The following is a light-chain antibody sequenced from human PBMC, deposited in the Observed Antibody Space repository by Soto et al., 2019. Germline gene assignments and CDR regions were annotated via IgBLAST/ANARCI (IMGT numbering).Light chain of an antibody. J-gene: IGLJ1*01. CDR3: SSYSSSSTLV. CDR2: EVS. Sequence: QSALTQPASVSGSPGQSITIACTGTSSDVGGYKYVSWYQQHPGKAPKLMIYEVSNRPSGVSNRFSGSESGNTASLTISGLQTEDEADYYCSSYSSSSTLVLGPGTKLTVL. V-gene: IGLV2-14*01. CDR1: SSDVGGYKY.